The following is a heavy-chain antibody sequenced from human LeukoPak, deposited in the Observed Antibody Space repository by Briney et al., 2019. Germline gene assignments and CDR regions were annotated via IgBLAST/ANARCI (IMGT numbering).Heavy chain of an antibody. D-gene: IGHD6-19*01. J-gene: IGHJ4*02. CDR3: ARIAEAGRTSYYFDY. CDR1: GYTFSGNY. V-gene: IGHV1-2*02. Sequence: ASVKVSCKTSGYTFSGNYMHWVRQAPGQGLEWMGWINPNSGGTNYAQKFQGRVTMTRATSISTAYMELDSLTSDDTAVYYCARIAEAGRTSYYFDYWGQGTLVTVSS. CDR2: INPNSGGT.